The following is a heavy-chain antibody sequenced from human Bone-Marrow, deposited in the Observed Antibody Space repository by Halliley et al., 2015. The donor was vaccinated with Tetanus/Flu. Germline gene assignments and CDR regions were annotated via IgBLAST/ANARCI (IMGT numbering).Heavy chain of an antibody. J-gene: IGHJ4*02. D-gene: IGHD7-27*01. CDR2: SRNKANSYTT. CDR1: GFTFSDHY. Sequence: SLRLSCAAPGFTFSDHYMDWVRQAPGKGLEWVGRSRNKANSYTTEYAASVKGRFTISRDDSKNSVHLQMNSLKTEDTAAYYCARTALTANWGQGTLVTVSS. CDR3: ARTALTAN. V-gene: IGHV3-72*01.